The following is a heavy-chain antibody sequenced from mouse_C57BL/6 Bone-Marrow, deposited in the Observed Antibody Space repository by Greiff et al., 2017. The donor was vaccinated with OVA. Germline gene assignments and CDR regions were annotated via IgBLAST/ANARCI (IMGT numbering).Heavy chain of an antibody. Sequence: VQLQQSGAELMKPGASVKLSCKATGYTFTGYWIEWVKQRPGHGLEWIGEILPGSGSTNYNAKFKGKATFTADTSSNTAYMQLSSLTTEDSAVYDCARWGLGWYFDVWGTGTTVTVAS. CDR3: ARWGLGWYFDV. CDR2: ILPGSGST. V-gene: IGHV1-9*01. CDR1: GYTFTGYW. J-gene: IGHJ1*03.